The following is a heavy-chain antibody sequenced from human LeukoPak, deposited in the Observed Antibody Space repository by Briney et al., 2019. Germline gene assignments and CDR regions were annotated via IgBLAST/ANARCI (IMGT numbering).Heavy chain of an antibody. CDR3: ARDPGGVVYFDY. CDR1: GFTFSSYA. V-gene: IGHV3-30-3*01. J-gene: IGHJ4*02. CDR2: ISYYGSNK. D-gene: IGHD2-8*01. Sequence: AGSLRLSCAASGFTFSSYAMHWVRQAPGKGLEWVAVISYYGSNKYYADSVKGRFTISRDNSKNTLYLQMNTLRAEDTAVYYCARDPGGVVYFDYWGQGTLVTVSS.